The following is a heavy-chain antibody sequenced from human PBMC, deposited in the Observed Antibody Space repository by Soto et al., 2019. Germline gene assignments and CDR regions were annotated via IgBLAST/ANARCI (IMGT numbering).Heavy chain of an antibody. CDR3: ARDEQQLGRGYFDR. CDR1: GFPFSSYG. J-gene: IGHJ4*02. CDR2: IWPEGTNK. Sequence: QVQLVESGGGVVQPGRSLRLSCVASGFPFSSYGLHWVRQAPGKGLEWVAVIWPEGTNKYYGDSVRGRFTISRDNSENTLSLQMNSLRAEDTAVYYCARDEQQLGRGYFDRWGQGTLVTVSS. V-gene: IGHV3-33*01. D-gene: IGHD6-13*01.